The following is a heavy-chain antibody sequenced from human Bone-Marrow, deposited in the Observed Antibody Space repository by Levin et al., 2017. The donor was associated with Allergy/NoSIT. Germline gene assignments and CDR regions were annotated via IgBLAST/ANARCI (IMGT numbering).Heavy chain of an antibody. CDR1: GFTVRSNY. D-gene: IGHD2-15*01. J-gene: IGHJ4*02. Sequence: LSLTCAASGFTVRSNYMSWVRQAPGKGLEWVSVIYSGGSTYYADSVKGRFTISRDNSKNTLYLQMNSLRTEDTAVYYCARDKDEDDLFDYWGQGTLVTVSS. V-gene: IGHV3-66*01. CDR2: IYSGGST. CDR3: ARDKDEDDLFDY.